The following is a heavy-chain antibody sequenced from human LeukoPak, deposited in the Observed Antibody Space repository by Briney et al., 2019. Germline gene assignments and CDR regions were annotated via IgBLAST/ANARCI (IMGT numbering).Heavy chain of an antibody. V-gene: IGHV4-34*01. CDR3: ARGDEAATFDY. CDR2: INHSGST. Sequence: SETLSLTCAVYGGSFSGYYWSWIRQPPGKGLEWIGEINHSGSTNYNPSLKSRVTTSVDTSKNQFSLKLSSVTAADTAVYYCARGDEAATFDYWGQGTLVTVSS. CDR1: GGSFSGYY. J-gene: IGHJ4*02. D-gene: IGHD2-15*01.